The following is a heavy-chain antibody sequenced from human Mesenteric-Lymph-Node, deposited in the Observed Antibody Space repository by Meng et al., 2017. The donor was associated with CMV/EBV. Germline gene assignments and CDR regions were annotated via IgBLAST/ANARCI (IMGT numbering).Heavy chain of an antibody. CDR2: ISSSGNTI. J-gene: IGHJ2*01. CDR1: GFTFSDYY. D-gene: IGHD2-2*01. CDR3: AGRYCSSTSCPNWYFDL. Sequence: GESLKISCVTSGFTFSDYYMSWIRQAPGKGLEWVSYISSSGNTIYYADSVKGRFTISRDNAKNSLFLQMNSLRDEDTAVYYCAGRYCSSTSCPNWYFDLWGRGTLVTVSS. V-gene: IGHV3-11*04.